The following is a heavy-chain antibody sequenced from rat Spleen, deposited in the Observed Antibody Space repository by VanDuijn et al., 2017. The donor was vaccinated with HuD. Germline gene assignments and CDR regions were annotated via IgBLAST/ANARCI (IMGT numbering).Heavy chain of an antibody. J-gene: IGHJ2*01. V-gene: IGHV2-13*01. D-gene: IGHD4-1*01. CDR1: GFSLSSYG. Sequence: QVQLKESGPGPVQPSQTLSLTCTVSGFSLSSYGVIWVRQPPGKGLEWRGLIWINGNTHYNSALKSRLSISRDTSKSQVFLKMSSLQTEDTATYYCVRDGGELGYWGQGIMVTVSS. CDR2: IWINGNT. CDR3: VRDGGELGY.